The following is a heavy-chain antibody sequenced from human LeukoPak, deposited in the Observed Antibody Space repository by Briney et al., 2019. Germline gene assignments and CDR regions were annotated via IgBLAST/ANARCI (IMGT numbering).Heavy chain of an antibody. V-gene: IGHV3-7*01. D-gene: IGHD6-6*01. CDR2: IKQDGSEK. CDR1: GFTFSSYW. J-gene: IGHJ4*02. Sequence: PGGSLRLSCAASGFTFSSYWMSWVRQAPGKGLEWVANIKQDGSEKYYVDSVKGRFTISRDNSKNTLYLQMNSLRAEDTAVYYCARDNSSSTMGIFDYWGQGTLVTVSS. CDR3: ARDNSSSTMGIFDY.